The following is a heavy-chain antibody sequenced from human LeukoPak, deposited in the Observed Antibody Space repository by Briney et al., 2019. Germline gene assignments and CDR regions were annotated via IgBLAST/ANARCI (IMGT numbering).Heavy chain of an antibody. CDR2: ISPGDSGT. CDR3: ARRIAAAEMIDY. V-gene: IGHV5-51*01. J-gene: IGHJ4*02. D-gene: IGHD6-13*01. CDR1: GYSFTSYW. Sequence: GESLKISCKGSGYSFTSYWIGWVRQMPGKGLEWLGIISPGDSGTRYSPSFQGQVTMSADKSISTAYLQWSSLKASDTAMYYCARRIAAAEMIDYWGQGTLVTVSS.